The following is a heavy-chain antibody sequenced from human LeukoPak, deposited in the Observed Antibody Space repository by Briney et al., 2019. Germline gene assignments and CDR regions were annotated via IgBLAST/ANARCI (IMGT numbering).Heavy chain of an antibody. J-gene: IGHJ4*02. CDR3: ARTSGSYPMNFDY. Sequence: ASVKVSCKASGYTFTSYGISWVRQAPGQGLEWMGWISAYNGNTNYAQKFQGRVTMTRDMSTSTVYMELSSLRSEDTAVYYCARTSGSYPMNFDYWGQGTLVTVSS. V-gene: IGHV1-18*01. D-gene: IGHD1-26*01. CDR1: GYTFTSYG. CDR2: ISAYNGNT.